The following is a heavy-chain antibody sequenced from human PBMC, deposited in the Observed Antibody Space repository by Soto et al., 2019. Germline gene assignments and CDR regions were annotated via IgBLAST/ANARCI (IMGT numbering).Heavy chain of an antibody. D-gene: IGHD2-2*01. Sequence: SETLSLTCTVSGGSISSGDYYWSWIRQPPGKGLEWIGYIYYSGSTYYNPSLKSRVTISVDTSKNQFSLKLRSVTAAATAVYYCAGQVIYCSSTRCSFDPWGQGTLVT. CDR1: GGSISSGDYY. CDR2: IYYSGST. CDR3: AGQVIYCSSTRCSFDP. V-gene: IGHV4-30-4*01. J-gene: IGHJ5*02.